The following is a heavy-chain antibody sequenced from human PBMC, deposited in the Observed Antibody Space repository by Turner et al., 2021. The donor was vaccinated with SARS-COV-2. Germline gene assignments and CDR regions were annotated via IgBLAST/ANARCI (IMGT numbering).Heavy chain of an antibody. D-gene: IGHD6-13*01. J-gene: IGHJ4*02. V-gene: IGHV3-7*01. CDR3: AGVSSSSWNFDY. CDR1: GYTFSKYW. CDR2: IKQDGSEK. Sequence: EVKLVVSGGGLVQPVGSLRLYCAASGYTFSKYWMCWGRQAQGKGMEWEANIKQDGSEKYYVNSVKSRFTIARDNAKNSLYLQMISLRAEDTAVDYCAGVSSSSWNFDYWGQGALVTVSS.